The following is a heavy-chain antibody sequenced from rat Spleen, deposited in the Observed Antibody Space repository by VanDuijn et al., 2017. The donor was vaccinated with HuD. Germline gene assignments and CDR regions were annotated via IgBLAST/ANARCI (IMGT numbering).Heavy chain of an antibody. CDR2: ICTGGGNT. V-gene: IGHV5-25*01. CDR3: ASLMYTPDYLGVMDA. D-gene: IGHD1-6*01. Sequence: EVQLVESGGGLVLPGRSMKLSCAASGFTFSDYCMTWVRQAPTQSLNWVASICTGGGNTHYRDSVKGRFTISRDNAESTLYLQMDSLRSEATATYYCASLMYTPDYLGVMDAWGQGASVTVSS. CDR1: GFTFSDYC. J-gene: IGHJ4*01.